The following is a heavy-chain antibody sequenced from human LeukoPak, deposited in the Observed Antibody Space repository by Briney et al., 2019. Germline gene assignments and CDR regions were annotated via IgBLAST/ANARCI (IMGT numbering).Heavy chain of an antibody. J-gene: IGHJ3*02. CDR1: GYSISSGYY. CDR2: IYHSGST. Sequence: SETLSLTCAVSGYSISSGYYWGWIRQPPGKGLEWIGSIYHSGSTYYNPSLKSRVTISVDTSKNQFSLKLSSVTAADTAVYYCARVPHYDFWSGYIRGGAFDIWGQGTMVTVSS. V-gene: IGHV4-38-2*01. CDR3: ARVPHYDFWSGYIRGGAFDI. D-gene: IGHD3-3*01.